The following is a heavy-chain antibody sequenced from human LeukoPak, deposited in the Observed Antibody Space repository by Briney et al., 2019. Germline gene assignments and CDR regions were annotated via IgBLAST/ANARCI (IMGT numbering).Heavy chain of an antibody. CDR1: GYTFTGYY. V-gene: IGHV1-2*02. CDR2: INPNSGGT. D-gene: IGHD3-22*01. Sequence: ASVKVSCKASGYTFTGYYMHWVRQAPGQGLEWMGWINPNSGGTNYAQRFQGRVTMTRDTSISTAYMELSSLRSEDTALYYCARDRGGGSDYYPYFDYWGQGTLVTVSS. J-gene: IGHJ4*02. CDR3: ARDRGGGSDYYPYFDY.